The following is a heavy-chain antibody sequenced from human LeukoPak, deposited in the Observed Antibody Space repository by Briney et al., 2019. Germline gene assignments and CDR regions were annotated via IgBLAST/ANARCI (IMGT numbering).Heavy chain of an antibody. CDR1: GYTFTSYY. V-gene: IGHV1-46*01. CDR3: ARDPMYYYDSSGKGAPDY. J-gene: IGHJ4*02. Sequence: GASVKVSCKASGYTFTSYYMHWVRQAPRQGLEWMGIINPSGGSTSYAQKFQGRVTMTRDTSTSTVYMELSSLRSEDTAVYYCARDPMYYYDSSGKGAPDYWGQGTLVTVSS. CDR2: INPSGGST. D-gene: IGHD3-22*01.